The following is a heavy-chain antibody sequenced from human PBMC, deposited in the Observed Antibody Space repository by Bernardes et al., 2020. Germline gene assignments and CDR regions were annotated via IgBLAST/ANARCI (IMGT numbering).Heavy chain of an antibody. D-gene: IGHD2-15*01. Sequence: GGSLRLSCAASGFTFSSYGMHWVRQAPGKGLEWVAAISYDGSNKYYADSVKGRFTISRDNSKNTLYLQMNSLRAEDTAVYYCAKTPGSGGYYFDYWGQGTLVTVSS. CDR2: ISYDGSNK. V-gene: IGHV3-30*18. CDR1: GFTFSSYG. CDR3: AKTPGSGGYYFDY. J-gene: IGHJ4*02.